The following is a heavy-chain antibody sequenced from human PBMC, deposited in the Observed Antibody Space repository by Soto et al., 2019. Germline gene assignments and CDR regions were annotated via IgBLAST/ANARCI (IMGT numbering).Heavy chain of an antibody. V-gene: IGHV3-73*01. CDR2: IRSKANSYAT. Sequence: LRLSCAASGFTFSGSAMHWVRQASGKGLEWVGRIRSKANSYATAYAASVKGRFTISRDDSKNTAYPQMNSLKTEDTAVYYCTSPYSSSWYDGDYYYYGMDVWGQGTTVTVSS. J-gene: IGHJ6*02. CDR3: TSPYSSSWYDGDYYYYGMDV. CDR1: GFTFSGSA. D-gene: IGHD6-13*01.